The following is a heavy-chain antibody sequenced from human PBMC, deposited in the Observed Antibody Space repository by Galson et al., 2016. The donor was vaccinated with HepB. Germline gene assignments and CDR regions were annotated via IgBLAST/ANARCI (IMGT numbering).Heavy chain of an antibody. CDR2: IYYSGGT. J-gene: IGHJ5*01. CDR3: ARLPRALYCTGGNCYSGFDS. Sequence: SETLSLTCTVSGDSISSYYWNWIRQPPGKGLEWIGYIYYSGGTNDNPSLKSRVTISVDTSKNQFSLRLSSVTAADTAMYYCARLPRALYCTGGNCYSGFDSWGHGTLVTVSS. CDR1: GDSISSYY. V-gene: IGHV4-59*13. D-gene: IGHD2-15*01.